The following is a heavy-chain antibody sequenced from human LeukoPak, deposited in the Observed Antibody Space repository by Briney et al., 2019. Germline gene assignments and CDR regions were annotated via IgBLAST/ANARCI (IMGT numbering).Heavy chain of an antibody. CDR2: INHSGST. CDR1: AGSISSSSYY. D-gene: IGHD6-6*01. J-gene: IGHJ4*02. CDR3: ARGVAARAYGY. V-gene: IGHV4-39*07. Sequence: SETLSLTCTVSAGSISSSSYYWGWIRQPPGKGLEWIGEINHSGSTNYNPSLKSRVTISVDTSKNQFSLKLSSVTAADTAVYYCARGVAARAYGYWGQGTLVTVSS.